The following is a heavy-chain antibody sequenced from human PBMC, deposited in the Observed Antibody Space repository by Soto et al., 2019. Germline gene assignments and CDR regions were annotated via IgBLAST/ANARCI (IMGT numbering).Heavy chain of an antibody. CDR2: ISSGGNTI. J-gene: IGHJ6*02. Sequence: PGGSLRLSCAASGFGFSAYEMNWVRQAPGKGLEWVAYISSGGNTIYYADSVKGRFTISRDTGENTLFLQMNSLRDEDTAIYYCARERPSADFWGGYSYGLDVWGQGATVTVSS. V-gene: IGHV3-48*03. CDR3: ARERPSADFWGGYSYGLDV. D-gene: IGHD3-3*01. CDR1: GFGFSAYE.